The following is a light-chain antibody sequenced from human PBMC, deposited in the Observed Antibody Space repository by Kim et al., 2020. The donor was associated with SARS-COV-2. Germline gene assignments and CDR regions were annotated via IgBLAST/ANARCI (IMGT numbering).Light chain of an antibody. CDR2: GVS. CDR3: QQYNNWPPWT. V-gene: IGKV3-15*01. J-gene: IGKJ1*01. CDR1: YRVNNN. Sequence: SPGERATLSCRASYRVNNNLAWYQQQPGQPPRLLIYGVSTRATGIPARFSGSGSGTEFTLTISSLQSEDFAVYYCQQYNNWPPWTFGQGTKVDIK.